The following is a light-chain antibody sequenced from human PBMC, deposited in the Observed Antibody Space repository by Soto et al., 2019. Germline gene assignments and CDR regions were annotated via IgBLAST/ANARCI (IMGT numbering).Light chain of an antibody. CDR2: AAS. CDR1: QGISNY. J-gene: IGKJ2*01. CDR3: QKYNSALGT. Sequence: DIQMPQSPSSLSASVGDRVTITCRTSQGISNYLAWYQQKPGKVPKLLIYAASTLQSGVPSRFSGSGSGTDFTLTISSLQPEDVATYYCQKYNSALGTFGQGTKLEIK. V-gene: IGKV1-27*01.